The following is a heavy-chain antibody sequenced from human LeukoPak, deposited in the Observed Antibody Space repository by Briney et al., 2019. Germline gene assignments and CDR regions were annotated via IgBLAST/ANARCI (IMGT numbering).Heavy chain of an antibody. V-gene: IGHV4-31*03. CDR1: GGSISSGVYY. D-gene: IGHD6-13*01. CDR3: ARVGYSSSRHSFDP. J-gene: IGHJ5*02. Sequence: PSETLSLTCTVSGGSISSGVYYWSWIRQHPGKGLEWIGYIYYSGSTYYNPSLKSRVTISVDTSKNQFSLKLSSVTAADTAVYYCARVGYSSSRHSFDPWGQGTLVTVSS. CDR2: IYYSGST.